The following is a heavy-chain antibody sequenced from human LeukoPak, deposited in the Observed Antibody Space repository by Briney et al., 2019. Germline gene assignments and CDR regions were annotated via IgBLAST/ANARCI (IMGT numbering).Heavy chain of an antibody. CDR2: IHYTGST. CDR1: SGSISTYY. Sequence: KTSETLSLTCTVSSGSISTYYWTWIRQPPGKRLEWIGFIHYTGSTNYNPSLKSRVTISVDTSKNQFSLKLNSVTAADTAVYYCARSSGSPYYIDYWGQGTLVTVSS. CDR3: ARSSGSPYYIDY. D-gene: IGHD1-26*01. J-gene: IGHJ4*02. V-gene: IGHV4-59*01.